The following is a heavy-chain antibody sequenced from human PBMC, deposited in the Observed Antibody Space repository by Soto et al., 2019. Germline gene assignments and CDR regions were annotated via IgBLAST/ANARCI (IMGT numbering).Heavy chain of an antibody. J-gene: IGHJ4*02. CDR1: GGSVSSGSYY. D-gene: IGHD2-21*02. CDR2: IYYSGST. CDR3: ASGYCGGDCYSGGPDY. V-gene: IGHV4-61*01. Sequence: SETLSLTCTVSGGSVSSGSYYWSWIRQPPGKGLEWIGYIYYSGSTNYNPSLKSRVTISVDTSKNQFSLKLSSVTAADTAVYYCASGYCGGDCYSGGPDYWGQGTLVTVSS.